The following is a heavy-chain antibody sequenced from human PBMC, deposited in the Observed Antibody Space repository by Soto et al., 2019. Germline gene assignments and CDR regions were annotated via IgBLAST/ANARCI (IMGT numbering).Heavy chain of an antibody. Sequence: SVKVSWKASGGTFSGYAISWVRQAPGQGLEWMGGIIPIFGTANYAQKFQGRVTITADESTSTAYMELSSLRSEDTAVYYCGYGEVRGMSYDAFDIWGQGTMVTV. CDR3: GYGEVRGMSYDAFDI. CDR2: IIPIFGTA. D-gene: IGHD5-18*01. V-gene: IGHV1-69*13. CDR1: GGTFSGYA. J-gene: IGHJ3*02.